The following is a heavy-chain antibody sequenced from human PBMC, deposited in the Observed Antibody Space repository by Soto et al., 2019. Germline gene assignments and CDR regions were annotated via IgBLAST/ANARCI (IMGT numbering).Heavy chain of an antibody. CDR2: INPNSGGT. CDR1: GYTFTGYY. D-gene: IGHD2-15*01. CDR3: ARGEVVVAATPFDY. V-gene: IGHV1-2*02. Sequence: QVQLVQSGAEVKKPGASVKVSCKASGYTFTGYYMHWVRQAPGQGLEWMGWINPNSGGTNYAQKFQGRGPMTRDTSISTAYMELSRLRSNDTAVYYCARGEVVVAATPFDYWGQGTLVTVSS. J-gene: IGHJ4*02.